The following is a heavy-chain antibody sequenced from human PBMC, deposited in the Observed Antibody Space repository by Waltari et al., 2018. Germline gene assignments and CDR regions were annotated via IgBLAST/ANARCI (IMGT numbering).Heavy chain of an antibody. V-gene: IGHV1-46*01. J-gene: IGHJ4*02. D-gene: IGHD3-22*01. CDR1: GYTFTSYY. Sequence: QVQLVQSGAEVKKPGASVKVSCKASGYTFTSYYMHWVRQAPGQGLEWMGIINPSGGSTSYAQKFQGRVTMTRDTSTITVYMELSSLRSEDTAVYYCARDQMDYYDSSGYYGYWGQGTLVTVSS. CDR3: ARDQMDYYDSSGYYGY. CDR2: INPSGGST.